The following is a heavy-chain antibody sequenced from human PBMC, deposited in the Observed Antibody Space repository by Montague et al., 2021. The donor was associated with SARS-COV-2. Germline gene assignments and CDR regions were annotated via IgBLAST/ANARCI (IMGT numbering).Heavy chain of an antibody. V-gene: IGHV4-39*01. J-gene: IGHJ4*02. CDR3: ARFTRYCSSTSCYEFDY. CDR1: GGSISSSSYY. D-gene: IGHD2-2*01. CDR2: IYYSGST. Sequence: SETLSLTCTVSGGSISSSSYYWGWIRQPPGKGLEWIGSIYYSGSTYYNPSLKSRVTISVDTSKNQFSLKLSSVTAADTAVYYCARFTRYCSSTSCYEFDYWGQGTLVTVSS.